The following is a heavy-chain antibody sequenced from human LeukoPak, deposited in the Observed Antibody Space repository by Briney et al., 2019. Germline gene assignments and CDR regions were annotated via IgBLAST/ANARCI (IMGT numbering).Heavy chain of an antibody. CDR3: ATSMVWGVPQNN. J-gene: IGHJ4*02. Sequence: ATVKVSCKASGYTFTGYYMHWVRQAPGQGLEWMGWINPHSGVTNYAQKFQGRVTMTRDTSISTAYMELSRLRSDDTAVYYCATSMVWGVPQNNWGQGTLVTVSS. CDR2: INPHSGVT. V-gene: IGHV1-2*02. D-gene: IGHD3-10*01. CDR1: GYTFTGYY.